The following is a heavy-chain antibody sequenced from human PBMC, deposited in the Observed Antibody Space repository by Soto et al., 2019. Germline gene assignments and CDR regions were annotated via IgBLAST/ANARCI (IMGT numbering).Heavy chain of an antibody. CDR1: GGSISGDY. J-gene: IGHJ4*02. D-gene: IGHD3-10*01. CDR2: IYYSGRT. V-gene: IGHV4-39*01. CDR3: ARLPRTTTSGSGTDF. Sequence: PSETLSLTCTVSGGSISGDYWGWIRQPPGKGLKWIATIYYSGRTFYNPSLESRVTIYVDTSRDQFSLKLTSVTAADTAVYFCARLPRTTTSGSGTDFWGQGTLVTVSS.